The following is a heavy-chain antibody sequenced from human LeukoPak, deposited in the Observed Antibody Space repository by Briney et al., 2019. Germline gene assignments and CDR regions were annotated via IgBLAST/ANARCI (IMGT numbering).Heavy chain of an antibody. V-gene: IGHV3-23*01. Sequence: PGGSLRLSCAASGFTFSSYAMNWVRQAPGKGLEWVSGISGSGGNTYYADSVKGRFTISRDNSKNTLYLQMNSLRAEDTAVYYCAKNSGEYNYGSGIDYWGQGTLVTVSS. D-gene: IGHD3-10*01. CDR2: ISGSGGNT. J-gene: IGHJ4*02. CDR3: AKNSGEYNYGSGIDY. CDR1: GFTFSSYA.